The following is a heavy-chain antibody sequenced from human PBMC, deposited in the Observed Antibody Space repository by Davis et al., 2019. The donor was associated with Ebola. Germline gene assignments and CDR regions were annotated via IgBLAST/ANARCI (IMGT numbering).Heavy chain of an antibody. D-gene: IGHD6-6*01. Sequence: MPGGSLRLSCAVSGGSISSSNWWSWVRQPPGKGLEWIGEIYHSGSTNYNPSLKSRVTISVDKSKNQFSLKLSSVTAADTAVYYCARDPFPGAARPPFYYYYGMDVWGQGTTVTVSS. J-gene: IGHJ6*02. CDR1: GGSISSSNW. V-gene: IGHV4-4*02. CDR3: ARDPFPGAARPPFYYYYGMDV. CDR2: IYHSGST.